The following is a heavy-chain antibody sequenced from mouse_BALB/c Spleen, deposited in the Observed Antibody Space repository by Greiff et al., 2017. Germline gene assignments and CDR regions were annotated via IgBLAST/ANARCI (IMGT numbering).Heavy chain of an antibody. J-gene: IGHJ4*01. V-gene: IGHV1-87*01. CDR2: IYPGDGDT. CDR1: GYTFTSYW. Sequence: QVQLQQSGAELARPGASVKLSCKASGYTFTSYWMQWVKQRPGQGLEWIGAIYPGDGDTRYTQKFKGKATLTADKSSSTAYMQLSSLASEDSAVYYCARGGEPLDAMDYWGQGTSVTVSS. CDR3: ARGGEPLDAMDY.